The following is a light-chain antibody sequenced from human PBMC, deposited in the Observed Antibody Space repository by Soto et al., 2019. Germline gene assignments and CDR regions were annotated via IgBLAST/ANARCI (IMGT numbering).Light chain of an antibody. CDR1: SSDVGSYNR. CDR3: TSYTSTGTFDV. CDR2: EVS. J-gene: IGLJ2*01. V-gene: IGLV2-18*02. Sequence: QSALTQPPSVSGSPGQSVTISCTGTSSDVGSYNRVSWFQKPPGTVPKLMIYEVSNRPSGVPDRFSGSKSGNTASLTISGLQAEDEADYCCTSYTSTGTFDVFGGGTQLTVL.